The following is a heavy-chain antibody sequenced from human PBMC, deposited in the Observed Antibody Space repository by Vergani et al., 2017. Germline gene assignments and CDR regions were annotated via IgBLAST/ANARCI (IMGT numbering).Heavy chain of an antibody. CDR2: IYHSGST. D-gene: IGHD3-10*01. J-gene: IGHJ5*02. V-gene: IGHV4-34*01. CDR3: ARETAYYYGSGSDP. Sequence: QVQLQQWGAGLLKPSETLSLTCAVYGGSFSGYYWSWIRQPPGKGLEWIGSIYHSGSTYYNPSLKSRVTISVDTSKNQFSLKLSSVTAADTAVYYCARETAYYYGSGSDPWGQGTLVTVSS. CDR1: GGSFSGYY.